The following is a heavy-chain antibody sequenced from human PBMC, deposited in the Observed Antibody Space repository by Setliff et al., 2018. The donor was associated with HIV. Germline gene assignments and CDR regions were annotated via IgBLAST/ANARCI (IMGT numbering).Heavy chain of an antibody. J-gene: IGHJ4*02. CDR1: SGSISPYY. Sequence: PSETLSLTCAVSSGSISPYYWSWIRQPPGRGLEWIGSIFHSASTNYNPSLRRRLTISIDTSNNQFSLRLTSVTAADTAVYYCARQMPGVRGVIVASIDYWGQGTLVTVSS. D-gene: IGHD3-10*01. CDR3: ARQMPGVRGVIVASIDY. CDR2: IFHSAST. V-gene: IGHV4-59*08.